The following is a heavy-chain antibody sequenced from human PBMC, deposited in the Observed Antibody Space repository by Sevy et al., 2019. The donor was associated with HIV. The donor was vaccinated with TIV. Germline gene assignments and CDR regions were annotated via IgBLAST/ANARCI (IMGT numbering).Heavy chain of an antibody. Sequence: GESLKISCAASGFTVSSNYMSWVRQAPGKGLEWVSVIYSGGSTYYADSVKGRFTISRDNSKNTLYLQMNSLRAEDTAVYYCARDRTRPLRDTAMVENYYYYYYGMDVWGQGTTVTVSS. CDR1: GFTVSSNY. CDR3: ARDRTRPLRDTAMVENYYYYYYGMDV. D-gene: IGHD5-18*01. CDR2: IYSGGST. J-gene: IGHJ6*02. V-gene: IGHV3-53*01.